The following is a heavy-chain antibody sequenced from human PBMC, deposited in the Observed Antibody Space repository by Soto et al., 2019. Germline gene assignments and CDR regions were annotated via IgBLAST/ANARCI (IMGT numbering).Heavy chain of an antibody. CDR2: ISAYSGST. V-gene: IGHV4-59*01. D-gene: IGHD6-13*01. CDR3: ARAAAGNRV. CDR1: GGTINSYA. Sequence: CKASGGTINSYAISWVRQAPGQGLEWMGWISAYSGSTNYNPSLKSRVTISVDTSKNQFSLKLSSVTAADTAVYYCARAAAGNRVWGQGTLVTAPQ. J-gene: IGHJ4*02.